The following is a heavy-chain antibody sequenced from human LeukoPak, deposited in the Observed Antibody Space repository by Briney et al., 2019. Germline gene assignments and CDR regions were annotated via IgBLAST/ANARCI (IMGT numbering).Heavy chain of an antibody. J-gene: IGHJ4*02. CDR1: GLTFSSYA. CDR2: ISYDGSNK. CDR3: ARVVRAYCGGDRPYYFDS. Sequence: GGSLRLSCAASGLTFSSYAMHWVRQAPGKGLEWVAVISYDGSNKYYADSVKGRFTISRDNSKNTLYLQMNSLRAEDTAVYYCARVVRAYCGGDRPYYFDSWGQGTLVTVSS. D-gene: IGHD2-21*02. V-gene: IGHV3-30-3*01.